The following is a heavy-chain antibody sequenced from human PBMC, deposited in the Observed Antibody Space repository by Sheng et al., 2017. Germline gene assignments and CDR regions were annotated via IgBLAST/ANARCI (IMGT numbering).Heavy chain of an antibody. CDR3: ARAARNYYGSGSSTRGWYFDL. J-gene: IGHJ2*01. CDR2: ISAYNGNT. Sequence: QVQLVQSGAEVKKPGASVKVSCKASGYTFTSYGISWVRQAPGQGLEWMGWISAYNGNTNYAQKLQGRVTMTTDTSTSTAYMELRSLRSDDTAVYYCARAARNYYGSGSSTRGWYFDLWGRGNPGHCLL. D-gene: IGHD3-10*01. CDR1: GYTFTSYG. V-gene: IGHV1-18*01.